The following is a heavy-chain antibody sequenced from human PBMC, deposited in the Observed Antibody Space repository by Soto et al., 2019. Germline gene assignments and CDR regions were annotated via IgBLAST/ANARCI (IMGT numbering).Heavy chain of an antibody. V-gene: IGHV3-23*01. CDR2: IDTSGGVT. CDR1: GFTFSSFF. CDR3: ARALDFWSAYFDY. D-gene: IGHD3-3*01. J-gene: IGHJ4*02. Sequence: PGGSLRLSCTASGFTFSSFFMNWVRQAPEKGPEWVSGIDTSGGVTKYADSVKGRFTISRDNSKNTLYLQMNSLRTEDTAVYYCARALDFWSAYFDYWGQGSLVTVSS.